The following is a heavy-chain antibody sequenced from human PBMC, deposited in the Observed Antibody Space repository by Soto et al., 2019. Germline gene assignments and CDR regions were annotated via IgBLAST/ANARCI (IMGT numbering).Heavy chain of an antibody. CDR2: INPNSGGT. J-gene: IGHJ4*02. CDR3: ARAVAVAADFDY. D-gene: IGHD6-19*01. Sequence: EASEKVSCKASGYTFTSYDINWVRQATGQGLEWMGWINPNSGGTNYAQKFQGWVTMTRDTSISTAYMELSSLRSEDTAVYYCARAVAVAADFDYWGQGTLVTSPQ. CDR1: GYTFTSYD. V-gene: IGHV1-2*04.